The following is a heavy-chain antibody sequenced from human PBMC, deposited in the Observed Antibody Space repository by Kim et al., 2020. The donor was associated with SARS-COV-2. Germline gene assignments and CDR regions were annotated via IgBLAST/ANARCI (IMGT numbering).Heavy chain of an antibody. CDR3: ARIAAAGTPLGADEGDFDP. D-gene: IGHD6-13*01. Sequence: SETLSLTCTVSGGSISSYYWSWIRQPPGKGLEWIGYIYYSGSTNYNPSLKSRVTISVDTSKNQFSLKLSSVTAADTAVYYCARIAAAGTPLGADEGDFDPWGQGTLVTVSS. J-gene: IGHJ5*02. CDR1: GGSISSYY. CDR2: IYYSGST. V-gene: IGHV4-59*13.